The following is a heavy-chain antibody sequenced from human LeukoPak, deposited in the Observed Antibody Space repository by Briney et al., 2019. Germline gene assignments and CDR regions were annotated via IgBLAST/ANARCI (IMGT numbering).Heavy chain of an antibody. V-gene: IGHV4-59*01. CDR3: ARERTPFSNLIGFDP. J-gene: IGHJ5*02. CDR1: GGSINSYY. D-gene: IGHD4-11*01. Sequence: SETLSLTRTVSGGSINSYYWTWIRQPPGKALEWIGYIYYSGSTYYNPSLKSRVTISLDTSKNQFSLKLSSVTAADTAVYYCARERTPFSNLIGFDPWGREPRVPVSS. CDR2: IYYSGST.